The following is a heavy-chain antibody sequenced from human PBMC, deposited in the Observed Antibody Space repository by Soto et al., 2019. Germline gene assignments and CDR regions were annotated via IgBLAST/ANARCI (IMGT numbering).Heavy chain of an antibody. CDR2: INHSGST. D-gene: IGHD3-22*01. CDR1: GGSFSGYY. Sequence: PSETLSLTCAVYGGSFSGYYVNWIRQPPGKVLEWIGEINHSGSTNYNPSLKSRVTISVDASKNQFSLKLSSVTAAYTAVYYCAREGRSGYYNYYYDGMDVWGQGTTVTASS. V-gene: IGHV4-34*01. CDR3: AREGRSGYYNYYYDGMDV. J-gene: IGHJ6*02.